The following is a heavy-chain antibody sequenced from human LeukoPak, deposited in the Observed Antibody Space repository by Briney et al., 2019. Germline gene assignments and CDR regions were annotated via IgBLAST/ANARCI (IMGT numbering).Heavy chain of an antibody. CDR1: GGSISSYY. CDR2: IYTSGST. Sequence: SETLSLTCTVSGGSISSYYWSWIRQPAGKGLEWIGRIYTSGSTNYNPSLKSRVTMSVDTSKNQFSLKLSSVTAADTAVYYCARDVPEYGDYATDYWGQGPLVTVSS. CDR3: ARDVPEYGDYATDY. J-gene: IGHJ4*02. V-gene: IGHV4-4*07. D-gene: IGHD4-17*01.